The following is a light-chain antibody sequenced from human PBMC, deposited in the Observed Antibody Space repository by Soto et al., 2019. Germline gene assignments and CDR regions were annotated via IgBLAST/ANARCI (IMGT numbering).Light chain of an antibody. CDR2: DAS. CDR3: QQYHSYWT. CDR1: QSISSW. J-gene: IGKJ1*01. V-gene: IGKV1-5*01. Sequence: DIQMTQSPSTLSASVGDRVTITCRASQSISSWLAWYQQKPGKAPKLLIYDASSLESGVPQRFSGSGSGTEFTLTISSLPTDDFSTYYCQQYHSYWTFGQGTKVDIK.